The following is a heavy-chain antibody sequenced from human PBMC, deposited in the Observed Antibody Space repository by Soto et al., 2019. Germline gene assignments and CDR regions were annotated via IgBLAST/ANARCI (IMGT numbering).Heavy chain of an antibody. CDR3: AKAGFGSGSYDFNY. V-gene: IGHV3-9*01. Sequence: EVQLVESGGGLVQPGRSLRLSCAASGFTFHNYAMHWARQAPGKGLEWVSGISGNSGNIGYADSVKGRFTISRDNAKNSLYLQMNSLSPEDTALYHCAKAGFGSGSYDFNYWGQGTLVTVAS. J-gene: IGHJ4*02. CDR2: ISGNSGNI. D-gene: IGHD3-10*01. CDR1: GFTFHNYA.